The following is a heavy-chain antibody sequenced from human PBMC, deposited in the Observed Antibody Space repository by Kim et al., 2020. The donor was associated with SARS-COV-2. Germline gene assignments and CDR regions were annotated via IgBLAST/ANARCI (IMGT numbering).Heavy chain of an antibody. Sequence: GRFTISRDISKNTLYLQMDSLRVEDTAVYYCAKELTFRGRGDCSSCYFDYWGQGTLVTVSS. CDR3: AKELTFRGRGDCSSCYFDY. V-gene: IGHV3-23*01. J-gene: IGHJ4*02. D-gene: IGHD2-21*02.